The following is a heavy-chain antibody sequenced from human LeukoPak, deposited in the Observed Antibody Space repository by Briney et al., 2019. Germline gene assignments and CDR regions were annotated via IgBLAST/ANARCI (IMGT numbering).Heavy chain of an antibody. CDR3: ARDREQMTTVPLDAFDI. J-gene: IGHJ3*02. CDR2: IKQDGSEK. CDR1: GFTLSSYW. D-gene: IGHD4-17*01. V-gene: IGHV3-7*01. Sequence: GGSLRLSCAASGFTLSSYWMSWVRQAPGKGREWVANIKQDGSEKYYVDSVKGRLTISYVDSGKGRFTISRDNAKNSLYLQMNSLRAQDTAVYYCARDREQMTTVPLDAFDIWGQGTMVTVSS.